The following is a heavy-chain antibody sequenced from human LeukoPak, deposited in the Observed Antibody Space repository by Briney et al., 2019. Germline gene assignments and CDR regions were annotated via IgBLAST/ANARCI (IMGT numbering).Heavy chain of an antibody. CDR3: AKNRGDGMSSRVGCDY. CDR1: GFTSSSYA. D-gene: IGHD3-16*01. Sequence: PGGSLRLSCAASGFTSSSYAMTWVRQAPGKGLEWVSVISGSGGRTYYADSVKGRFTISRDNPKNTLYLQMNTLRAEDTAVYYCAKNRGDGMSSRVGCDYWGQGALVTVSS. CDR2: ISGSGGRT. V-gene: IGHV3-23*01. J-gene: IGHJ4*02.